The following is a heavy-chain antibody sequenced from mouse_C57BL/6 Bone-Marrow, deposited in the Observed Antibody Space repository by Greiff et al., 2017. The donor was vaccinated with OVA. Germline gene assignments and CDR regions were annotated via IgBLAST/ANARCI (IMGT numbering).Heavy chain of an antibody. D-gene: IGHD2-3*01. V-gene: IGHV5-15*01. CDR1: GFTFSDYG. CDR2: ISNLAYSI. CDR3: ARQRGDGYYVYYAMDY. Sequence: EVKVVESGGGLVQPGGSLKLSCAASGFTFSDYGMAWVRQAPRKGPEWVAFISNLAYSIYYADTVTGRFTISRENAKNTLYLEMSSLRSEDTAMYYCARQRGDGYYVYYAMDYWGQGTSVTVSS. J-gene: IGHJ4*01.